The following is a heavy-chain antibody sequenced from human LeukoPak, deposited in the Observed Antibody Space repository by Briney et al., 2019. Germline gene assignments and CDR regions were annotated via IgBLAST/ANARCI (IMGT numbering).Heavy chain of an antibody. D-gene: IGHD6-13*01. J-gene: IGHJ4*02. CDR1: GYTFTIYG. Sequence: GASVKVSCKASGYTFTIYGISWVRQAPGQGLEWMGWISTYNGNTNYAQKLQGRVTVTTDTSTSTAYMELRSLRPDDTAVYWCARDWQQLRMGARADTTGYWGQGTLVTVSS. CDR3: ARDWQQLRMGARADTTGY. V-gene: IGHV1-18*01. CDR2: ISTYNGNT.